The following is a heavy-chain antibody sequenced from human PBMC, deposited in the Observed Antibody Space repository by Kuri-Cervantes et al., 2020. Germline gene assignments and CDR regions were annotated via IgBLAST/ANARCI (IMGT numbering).Heavy chain of an antibody. CDR3: TRAPGDAFDI. Sequence: SCTVSGGSVSSGSYYWSWIRQPPGKGLEWIGYIYYSGSTYYNPSLKSRVTISVDTSKNQFPLKLSPVTAADTAVYYCTRAPGDAFDIWGQGTMVTVSS. CDR1: GGSVSSGSYY. J-gene: IGHJ3*02. V-gene: IGHV4-30-4*08. CDR2: IYYSGST. D-gene: IGHD1-14*01.